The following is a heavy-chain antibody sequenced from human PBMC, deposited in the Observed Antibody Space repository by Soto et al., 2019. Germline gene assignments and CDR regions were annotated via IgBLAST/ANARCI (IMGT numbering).Heavy chain of an antibody. D-gene: IGHD2-2*01. J-gene: IGHJ1*01. CDR2: IRKSDYA. Sequence: EGTMRRSCTVSGGGRNNYVINWVRQTPGKGLEWVSSIRKSDYAYYADSVRGRFAISRDNAKSSVSLQMNTLRIEDTAVYYCAREGSIIIPAVSDFWGQGTPVTVSS. CDR3: AREGSIIIPAVSDF. CDR1: GGGRNNYV. V-gene: IGHV3-21*01.